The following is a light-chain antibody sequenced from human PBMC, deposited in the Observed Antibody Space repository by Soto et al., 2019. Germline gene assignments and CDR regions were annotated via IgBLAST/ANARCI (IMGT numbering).Light chain of an antibody. CDR1: QSVGRRY. V-gene: IGKV3-20*01. CDR2: GAS. J-gene: IGKJ1*01. CDR3: QQYADLPRT. Sequence: ENVLTQSPGTLSLSPGERATLSCRASQSVGRRYLAWYQQKPGQAPRLLIYGASSRATGIPDRFSGSGSGTDFTFTISRLEPEDFAVYYCQQYADLPRTFGQGTKVEIK.